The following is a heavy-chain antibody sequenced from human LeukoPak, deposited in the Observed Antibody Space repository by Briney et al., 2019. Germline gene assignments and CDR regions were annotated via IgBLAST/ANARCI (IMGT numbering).Heavy chain of an antibody. Sequence: SETLSLTCTVSGGSISSYYWSWIRQPPGKGLEWIGYIYYSGSTNYNPSLKSRVTISVDTSKNQFSLKLSSVTAADTAVYYCARTMYYYGSGSSTHFDYWGQGTLVTVSS. CDR3: ARTMYYYGSGSSTHFDY. CDR1: GGSISSYY. D-gene: IGHD3-10*01. CDR2: IYYSGST. J-gene: IGHJ4*02. V-gene: IGHV4-59*08.